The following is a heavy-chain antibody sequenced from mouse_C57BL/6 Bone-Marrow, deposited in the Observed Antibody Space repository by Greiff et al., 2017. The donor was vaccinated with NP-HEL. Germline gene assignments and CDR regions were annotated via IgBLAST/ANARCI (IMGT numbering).Heavy chain of an antibody. J-gene: IGHJ2*01. D-gene: IGHD2-14*01. V-gene: IGHV1-81*01. CDR3: ASERVYYRPY. CDR1: GYTFTSYG. CDR2: IYPRSGNT. Sequence: VQLVESGAELARPGASVKLSCKASGYTFTSYGISWVKQRTGQGLEWIGEIYPRSGNTYYNEKFKGKATLTVAKSSSTAYMELRSLPSEDSAVYFCASERVYYRPYWGQGTTPTVSS.